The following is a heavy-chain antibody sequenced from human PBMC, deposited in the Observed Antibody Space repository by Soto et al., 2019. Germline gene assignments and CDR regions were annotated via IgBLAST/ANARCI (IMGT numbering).Heavy chain of an antibody. Sequence: QVQLVESGGGLVKPGGSLRLSCAASGFTFSDYYMNWIRQAPGKGLEWVSYISSSGNTVYYADSVKGRFTISRDNAKNSLYLQMNSLRAEDTAVYYCASDPGDGYSLDYWGQGTLVTVSS. V-gene: IGHV3-11*01. D-gene: IGHD5-18*01. CDR2: ISSSGNTV. CDR1: GFTFSDYY. CDR3: ASDPGDGYSLDY. J-gene: IGHJ4*02.